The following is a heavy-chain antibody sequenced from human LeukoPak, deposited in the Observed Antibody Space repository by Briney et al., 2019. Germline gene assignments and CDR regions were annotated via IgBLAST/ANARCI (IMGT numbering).Heavy chain of an antibody. CDR2: ISIGSSTI. D-gene: IGHD3-22*01. CDR3: ARGGYDSSGYYFDY. V-gene: IGHV3-48*01. CDR1: GFTVSSNY. J-gene: IGHJ4*02. Sequence: GGSLRLSCAASGFTVSSNYMNWVRQAAGKGLEWVSYISIGSSTIYYANSVRGRFTISRGNAKNSLYLQMNSLRAEDTAVYYCARGGYDSSGYYFDYWGQGTLVTVSS.